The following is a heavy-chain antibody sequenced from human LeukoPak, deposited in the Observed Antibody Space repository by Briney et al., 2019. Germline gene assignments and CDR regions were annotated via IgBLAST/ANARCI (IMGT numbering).Heavy chain of an antibody. D-gene: IGHD2/OR15-2a*01. CDR1: GFTFSSYG. V-gene: IGHV3-30*02. CDR2: IRYDESNK. CDR3: ASRSMASDY. Sequence: GGSLRLSCAASGFTFSSYGMHWVRQAPGKGLEWVAFIRYDESNKYYADSVKGRFTISRDNSKNTLYLQMSSLRAEDTAVYYCASRSMASDYWGQGTLVTVSS. J-gene: IGHJ4*02.